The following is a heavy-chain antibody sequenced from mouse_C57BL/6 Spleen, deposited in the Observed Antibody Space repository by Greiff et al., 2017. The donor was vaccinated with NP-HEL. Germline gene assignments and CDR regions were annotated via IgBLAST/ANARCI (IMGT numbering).Heavy chain of an antibody. CDR2: IFPGSGST. J-gene: IGHJ1*03. D-gene: IGHD1-1*01. Sequence: VQVVESGPELVKPGASVKISCKASGYTFTDYYINWVKQRPGQGLEWIGWIFPGSGSTYYNEKFKGKATLTVDKSSSTAYMLLSSLTSEDSAVYFGARFYYYGSSYGRYFDVWGTGTTVTVSS. CDR3: ARFYYYGSSYGRYFDV. V-gene: IGHV1-75*01. CDR1: GYTFTDYY.